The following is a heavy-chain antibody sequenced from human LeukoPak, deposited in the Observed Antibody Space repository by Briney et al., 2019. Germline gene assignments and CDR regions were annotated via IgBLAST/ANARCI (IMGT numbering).Heavy chain of an antibody. Sequence: GESLKISCKGSGYSFTSYWIGWVRQMPGKGLEWMGINYPGDSDTRYSPSFQGQVTISAEKSISTAYLQWSSLKASDTAMSYCARHVGYSSGWYGFYYWGQGTLVTVSS. CDR3: ARHVGYSSGWYGFYY. J-gene: IGHJ4*02. CDR2: NYPGDSDT. CDR1: GYSFTSYW. V-gene: IGHV5-51*01. D-gene: IGHD6-19*01.